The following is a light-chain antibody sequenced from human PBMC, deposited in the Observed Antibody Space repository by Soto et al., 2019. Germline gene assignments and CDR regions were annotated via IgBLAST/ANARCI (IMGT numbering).Light chain of an antibody. Sequence: EIVMTQSPLSLPVTPGEPASISCRSSQSLLHSNGYNYLDWYLQKPGQSPQLLIYLGSNRASGVPDRFSGSGSGTDFTLKISRVEAEYVGVYYCMQALQTPRTFGQGTKVEIK. CDR2: LGS. J-gene: IGKJ1*01. V-gene: IGKV2-28*01. CDR1: QSLLHSNGYNY. CDR3: MQALQTPRT.